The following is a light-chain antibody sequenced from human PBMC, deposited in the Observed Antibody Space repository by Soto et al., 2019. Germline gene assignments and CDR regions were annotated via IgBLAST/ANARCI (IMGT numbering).Light chain of an antibody. J-gene: IGKJ1*01. Sequence: DIQMTQSPSSLSASVGDRVTITCRASQSISSYLNWYQQKPGKAPKLLIYAASSLQSGVPSRFSGSGPGTGLNLPISSLQPEDFATYSRQQGYSTPTWTFGQGTKVEIK. CDR2: AAS. CDR3: QQGYSTPTWT. V-gene: IGKV1-39*01. CDR1: QSISSY.